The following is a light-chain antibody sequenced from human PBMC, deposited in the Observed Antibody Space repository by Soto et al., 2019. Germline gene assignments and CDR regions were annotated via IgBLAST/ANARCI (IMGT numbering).Light chain of an antibody. J-gene: IGKJ4*02. CDR2: EAL. V-gene: IGKV3-11*01. CDR1: RSISTY. CDR3: QQRNNWPLT. Sequence: ETVLTQSPATLSLSPGASATLSGRARRSISTYLAWYQQKPGQAPRLLIYEALNRATGIPARFSGSGSGTDFTLTISSLEPEDFAVYYCQQRNNWPLTFGGGTKVDIK.